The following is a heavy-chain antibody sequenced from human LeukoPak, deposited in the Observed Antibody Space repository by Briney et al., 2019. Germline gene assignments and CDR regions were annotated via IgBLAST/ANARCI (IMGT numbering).Heavy chain of an antibody. CDR3: ARAIVGATGYYGMDV. CDR2: INPSGGST. CDR1: GYTFTRYY. V-gene: IGHV1-46*01. D-gene: IGHD1-26*01. J-gene: IGHJ6*02. Sequence: ASVKVSCKASGYTFTRYYMHWVRQAPGQGLEWMGIINPSGGSTSYAQKFQGRVTMTRDTSTSTVYMELSSLRSEDTAVYYCARAIVGATGYYGMDVWGQGTTVTVSS.